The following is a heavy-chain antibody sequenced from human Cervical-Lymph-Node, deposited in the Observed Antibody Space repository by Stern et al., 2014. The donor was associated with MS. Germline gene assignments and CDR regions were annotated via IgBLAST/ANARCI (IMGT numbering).Heavy chain of an antibody. J-gene: IGHJ4*02. CDR1: GYSFTANW. Sequence: EVQLVESGAEVKKPGESLKISCKGSGYSFTANWIAWVRQMPGKGLELMGIIYHGDSDTRYSPSFQGQVTISADKSISTAYLQWSSMKASDTAMYYCARDYGDYAFEYWGQGTLVTVSS. CDR2: IYHGDSDT. V-gene: IGHV5-51*01. D-gene: IGHD4-17*01. CDR3: ARDYGDYAFEY.